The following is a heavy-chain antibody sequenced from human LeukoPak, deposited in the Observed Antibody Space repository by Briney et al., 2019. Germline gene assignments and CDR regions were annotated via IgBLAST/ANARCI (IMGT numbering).Heavy chain of an antibody. V-gene: IGHV3-23*01. CDR1: GFTLTSNF. CDR2: ISDSGSST. D-gene: IGHD3-10*01. J-gene: IGHJ6*02. Sequence: GGSLRLSCAVSGFTLTSNFMSWVRQAPGKGLEWVSTISDSGSSTYYADSVKGRFTISRDNSKNTLYLQMNSLRVEDTAIHYCAKVPYSDYGSGRPPFMDVWGQGTTVAVSS. CDR3: AKVPYSDYGSGRPPFMDV.